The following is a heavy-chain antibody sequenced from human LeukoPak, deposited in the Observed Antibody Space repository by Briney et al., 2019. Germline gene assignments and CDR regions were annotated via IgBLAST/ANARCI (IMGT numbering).Heavy chain of an antibody. CDR3: AGVRSSTWSTQVSIWFGP. V-gene: IGHV3-7*01. CDR1: GFTFSSYR. D-gene: IGHD6-13*01. CDR2: IKQDGSEK. Sequence: PGGSLRLSCAASGFTFSSYRMSWVRQAPGKGLEWVANIKQDGSEKFYVDSVKGRFTISRDNTKNSLYLQMNSLRAEDSAIYFCAGVRSSTWSTQVSIWFGPWGQGTLVTVSS. J-gene: IGHJ5*02.